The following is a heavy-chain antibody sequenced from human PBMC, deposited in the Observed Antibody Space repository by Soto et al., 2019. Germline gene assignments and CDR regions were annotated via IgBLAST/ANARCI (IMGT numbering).Heavy chain of an antibody. CDR3: ARGQSGHGYNFFDY. CDR1: GGSISTYY. CDR2: ISYSGST. Sequence: SETLSLTCTVSGGSISTYYWSWIRQPPGKGLEWIGCISYSGSTNYNPSLKSRVTISVATSKNQFSLKLNSVTAAGTAVYYCARGQSGHGYNFFDYWGQGTLVTVSS. J-gene: IGHJ4*02. D-gene: IGHD5-12*01. V-gene: IGHV4-59*01.